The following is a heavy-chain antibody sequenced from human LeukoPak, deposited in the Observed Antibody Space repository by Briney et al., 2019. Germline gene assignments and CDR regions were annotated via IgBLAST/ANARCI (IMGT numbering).Heavy chain of an antibody. Sequence: PGGSLRLSCAASGFTFSSYGMHWVRQAPGKGLEWVAVISYDGSNKYYADSVKGRFTISRDNSKNTLYLQMNSLRAEDTAVYYCAKDAYGGPYYFDYWGQGTLVTVSS. V-gene: IGHV3-30*18. CDR2: ISYDGSNK. D-gene: IGHD4-17*01. J-gene: IGHJ4*02. CDR3: AKDAYGGPYYFDY. CDR1: GFTFSSYG.